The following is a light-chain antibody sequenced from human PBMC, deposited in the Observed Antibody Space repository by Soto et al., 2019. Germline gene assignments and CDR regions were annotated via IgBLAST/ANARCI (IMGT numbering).Light chain of an antibody. V-gene: IGKV3-15*01. CDR2: RTS. Sequence: EMVMTQSPATLSVSPGERATLSCRASQSVSINLAWYQQRPGQPPRLLIYRTSTRATGIPARFSGSGSGREFTLTISSLQSEDSAVYYCQQYSTWPPYTFGQGTKLEIK. CDR1: QSVSIN. J-gene: IGKJ2*01. CDR3: QQYSTWPPYT.